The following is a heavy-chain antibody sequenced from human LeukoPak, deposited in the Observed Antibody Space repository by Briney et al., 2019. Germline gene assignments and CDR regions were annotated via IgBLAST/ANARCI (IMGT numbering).Heavy chain of an antibody. J-gene: IGHJ6*02. CDR3: ARVYRDGHNSRHYYYGMDV. CDR1: GGTFSSYA. CDR2: IIPIFGTA. V-gene: IGHV1-69*13. D-gene: IGHD5-24*01. Sequence: SVKVSCKASGGTFSSYAISWVRQAPGQGLEWMGGIIPIFGTANYAQKFQGRVTITADESTSTAYMELSSLRSEDTAVYYCARVYRDGHNSRHYYYGMDVWGQGTTVTVSS.